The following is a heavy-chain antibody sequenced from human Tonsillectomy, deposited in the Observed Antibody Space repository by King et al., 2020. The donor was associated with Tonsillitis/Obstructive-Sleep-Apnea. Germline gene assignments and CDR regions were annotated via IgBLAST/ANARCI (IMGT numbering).Heavy chain of an antibody. Sequence: QMQLQESGPRLVKPSETLSLTCTVSGGSVSSSTYFWSWIRQPPGKRVEWIGHIHNGGSTYYNPSLKSRVTISVDTSKNQFSLKLSSVTAADRAVYYCASTPDNILGLFDYWGQGTLVTVSS. CDR2: IHNGGST. CDR3: ASTPDNILGLFDY. J-gene: IGHJ4*02. V-gene: IGHV4-61*01. D-gene: IGHD1-14*01. CDR1: GGSVSSSTYF.